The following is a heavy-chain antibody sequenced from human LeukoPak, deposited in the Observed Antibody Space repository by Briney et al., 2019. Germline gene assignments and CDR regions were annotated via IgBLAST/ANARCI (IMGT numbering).Heavy chain of an antibody. Sequence: GGSLRLSCAASGFSVSSNYMSWVRQAPGKGLEWVSLIYSGGNTYYADSVKGRFTISRDNSKNTLYLQMNSLRAEDTAVYYCAGSLRYFDWSTWGQGTLVTVSS. V-gene: IGHV3-53*01. CDR1: GFSVSSNY. D-gene: IGHD3-9*01. CDR3: AGSLRYFDWST. J-gene: IGHJ5*02. CDR2: IYSGGNT.